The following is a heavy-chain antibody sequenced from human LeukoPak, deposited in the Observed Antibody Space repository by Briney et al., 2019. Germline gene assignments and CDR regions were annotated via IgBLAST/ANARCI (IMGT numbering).Heavy chain of an antibody. CDR2: INHSGST. D-gene: IGHD6-13*01. J-gene: IGHJ4*02. CDR3: ARAGYSSF. V-gene: IGHV4-34*01. Sequence: GSLRLSYAAAAFTFSSYSMSSVRQPPGKGLEWIGEINHSGSTNYNPSLKSRVTISVDTSKNQFSLRLSSVTAADTAVYYCARAGYSSFWGQGTLVTVSS. CDR1: AFTFSSYS.